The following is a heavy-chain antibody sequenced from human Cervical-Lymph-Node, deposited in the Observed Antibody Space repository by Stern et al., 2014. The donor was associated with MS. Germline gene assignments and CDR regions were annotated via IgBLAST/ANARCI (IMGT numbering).Heavy chain of an antibody. J-gene: IGHJ6*02. CDR3: ARDLIAVAGNYYYGMDV. D-gene: IGHD6-19*01. CDR1: GYSFTSYY. Sequence: VQLVESGAEVKKPGASVKLSCKASGYSFTSYYIHWVRQAPGQGLEWLGIIDASGGSISYAQTFRGRLTMTRDTSTSTVYMELSSLRSEDTAVYYCARDLIAVAGNYYYGMDVWGQGTTLTVSS. CDR2: IDASGGSI. V-gene: IGHV1-46*01.